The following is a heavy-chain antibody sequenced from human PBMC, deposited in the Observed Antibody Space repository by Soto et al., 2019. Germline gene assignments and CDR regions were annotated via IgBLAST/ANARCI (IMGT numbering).Heavy chain of an antibody. J-gene: IGHJ4*02. V-gene: IGHV1-3*02. CDR2: SNAGNGNT. CDR1: GYTFTSYA. CDR3: ARGGYFDSSNYLAY. D-gene: IGHD3-22*01. Sequence: ASVKVSCKASGYTFTSYAMHWVRQAPGQRLEWMGWSNAGNGNTKYSQQFQGRVIIDRDTSASTAYMELSSLRSEDTAVYYCARGGYFDSSNYLAYWGLGTLVTVSS.